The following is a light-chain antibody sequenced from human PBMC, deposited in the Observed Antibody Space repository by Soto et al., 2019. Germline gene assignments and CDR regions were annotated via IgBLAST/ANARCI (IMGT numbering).Light chain of an antibody. J-gene: IGKJ1*01. CDR2: GAS. CDR1: QSVSSN. V-gene: IGKV3-15*01. CDR3: QQDNNWPPGT. Sequence: EIVMTQSPATLSVSPGERATLSCRASQSVSSNLAWYQQKPGQAPRLLIYGASTRATGIPARVSGSGSGTECTLTIRSLQSEDFAVYYCQQDNNWPPGTFGQGTKVEIK.